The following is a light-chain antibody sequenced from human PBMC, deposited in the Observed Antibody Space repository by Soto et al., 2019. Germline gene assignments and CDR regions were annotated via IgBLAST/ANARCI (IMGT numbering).Light chain of an antibody. V-gene: IGKV3-15*01. CDR3: QQYSNWPPT. CDR1: ESVHRN. J-gene: IGKJ3*01. CDR2: YAS. Sequence: EMVMTQSPATLSLSPGERVTLSCRASESVHRNLAWYQQKPGQGPSLLIYYASTRATGVPDRFTGSGSGTDFTLTISSLQSEDFGVYHCQQYSNWPPTFGPGTKVEIK.